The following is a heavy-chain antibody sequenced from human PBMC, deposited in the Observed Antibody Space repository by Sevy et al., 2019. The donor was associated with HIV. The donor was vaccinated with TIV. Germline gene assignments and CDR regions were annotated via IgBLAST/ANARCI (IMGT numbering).Heavy chain of an antibody. CDR2: FDPEEGET. V-gene: IGHV1-24*01. Sequence: ASVKVSCKVSGYTLTDLSIHWVRQAPGKGLEWMGRFDPEEGETIYAQKFQGRFTMTEDTSRDTAYMELNSLRSEDTAVYYCATTREYYSDNSGYFDYWGQGTLVTVSS. J-gene: IGHJ4*02. CDR3: ATTREYYSDNSGYFDY. CDR1: GYTLTDLS. D-gene: IGHD3-22*01.